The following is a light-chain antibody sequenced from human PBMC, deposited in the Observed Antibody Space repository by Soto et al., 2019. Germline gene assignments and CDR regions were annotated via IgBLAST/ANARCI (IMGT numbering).Light chain of an antibody. V-gene: IGKV3D-15*01. CDR1: QSVSTN. Sequence: EILMTQSPATLSVSPWELATLSCRTSQSVSTNLAWYQQKPGQAPSLLIYDASTRATGIPARFSGSGSGTDFTLTITSLQSEDFALYYCQRYDDSPLTFGGGTKVEIK. J-gene: IGKJ4*01. CDR2: DAS. CDR3: QRYDDSPLT.